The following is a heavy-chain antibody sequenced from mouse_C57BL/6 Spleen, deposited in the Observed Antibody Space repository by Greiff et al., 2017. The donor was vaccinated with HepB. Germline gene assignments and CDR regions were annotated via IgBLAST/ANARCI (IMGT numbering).Heavy chain of an antibody. J-gene: IGHJ4*01. V-gene: IGHV1-82*01. D-gene: IGHD2-1*01. CDR3: GGGNYDYYAMDY. CDR2: IYPGDGDT. CDR1: GYAFSSSW. Sequence: VQLQQSGPELVKPGASVKISCKASGYAFSSSWMNWVKQRPGKGLEWIGRIYPGDGDTNYNGKFKGKATLTADKSSSTAYMQLSSLTSEDSAVYFCGGGNYDYYAMDYWGQGTSVTVSS.